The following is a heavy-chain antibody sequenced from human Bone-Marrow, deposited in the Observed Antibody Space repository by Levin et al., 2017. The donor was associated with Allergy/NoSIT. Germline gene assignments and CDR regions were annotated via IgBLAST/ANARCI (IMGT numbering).Heavy chain of an antibody. D-gene: IGHD6-13*01. J-gene: IGHJ4*02. CDR3: ARLPPYGDSWYYFDY. CDR2: IETGDSDT. CDR1: GDTFTSYW. V-gene: IGHV5-51*01. Sequence: PGGSLRLSCKVSGDTFTSYWIAWVRQMPGKGLEWRGSIETGDSDTRDSPSLQGQVTISADKSITTAYLQWSSLKTSDTAMYYCARLPPYGDSWYYFDYWGQGTLVTVSS.